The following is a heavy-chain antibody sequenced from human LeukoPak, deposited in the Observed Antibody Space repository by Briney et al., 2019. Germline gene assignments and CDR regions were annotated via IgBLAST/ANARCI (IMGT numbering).Heavy chain of an antibody. J-gene: IGHJ4*02. CDR1: EFTFSTYA. Sequence: PGGSLRLSCAASEFTFSTYAMHWVRQAPGKGPEWVAVISRDGLDTYYADSVRGRFTISRDNSKNSLYLQMNSLRTEDTALYYCAKDSGWGSAYYFDYWGQGTLVTVSS. CDR3: AKDSGWGSAYYFDY. CDR2: ISRDGLDT. D-gene: IGHD3-16*01. V-gene: IGHV3-30*04.